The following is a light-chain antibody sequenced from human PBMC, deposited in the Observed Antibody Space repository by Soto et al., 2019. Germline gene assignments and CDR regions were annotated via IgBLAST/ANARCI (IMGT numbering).Light chain of an antibody. CDR1: QTISSW. V-gene: IGKV1-5*03. Sequence: EIKMTQSPSTLYGFVCNRVNITCRASQTISSWLAWYQQKPGKAPKLLIYKASTLKSGVPSRFSGSGSGTEGTLTISSLQPDDGATYYGQHYNSYSEACGQGTKWDIK. J-gene: IGKJ1*01. CDR3: QHYNSYSEA. CDR2: KAS.